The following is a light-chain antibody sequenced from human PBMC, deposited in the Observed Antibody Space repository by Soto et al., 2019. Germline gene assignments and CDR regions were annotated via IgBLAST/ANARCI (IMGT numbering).Light chain of an antibody. J-gene: IGKJ2*01. Sequence: DIQMTQSPSTLSASVGDRVTITCRASQSISSWLAWYQQKPGKAPKLLIYKASSLESGVPSRFSGSGSGTAFPLTISSRQTDDVATFHCQQYNSYSNPFGQGTKLEIK. CDR3: QQYNSYSNP. V-gene: IGKV1-5*03. CDR1: QSISSW. CDR2: KAS.